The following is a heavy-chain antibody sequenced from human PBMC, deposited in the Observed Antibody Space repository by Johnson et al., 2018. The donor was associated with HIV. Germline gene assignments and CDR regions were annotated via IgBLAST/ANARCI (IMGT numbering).Heavy chain of an antibody. CDR2: IKHDGTEK. J-gene: IGHJ3*02. V-gene: IGHV3-7*02. CDR1: GFRFSSYW. D-gene: IGHD6-19*01. Sequence: VQLVESGGGLVQPGGSLRLSCTVSGFRFSSYWMTWVRQAPGKGLEWVANIKHDGTEKHYVDSLKGRFTISRDNAKNSLYLQMNSLRAEDTAVYYCARGEGSGWHLAGAFDIWGQGTMVTVSS. CDR3: ARGEGSGWHLAGAFDI.